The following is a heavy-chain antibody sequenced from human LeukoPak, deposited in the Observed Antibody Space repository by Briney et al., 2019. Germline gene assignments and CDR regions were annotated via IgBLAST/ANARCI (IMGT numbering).Heavy chain of an antibody. Sequence: GGSLRLSCAASGFTFSSFSMNWVRQAPGKGLEWVSLISRSSTYIYYAASVKGRFTIPRDNAKNSLYLQMNSLRDEDMGVYYCATQNWFDPWGQGTRVTVSS. J-gene: IGHJ5*02. CDR3: ATQNWFDP. CDR1: GFTFSSFS. CDR2: ISRSSTYI. V-gene: IGHV3-21*01.